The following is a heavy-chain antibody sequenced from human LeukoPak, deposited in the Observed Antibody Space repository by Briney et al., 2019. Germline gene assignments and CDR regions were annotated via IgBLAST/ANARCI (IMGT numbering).Heavy chain of an antibody. CDR2: IWYDGSNK. D-gene: IGHD4-17*01. J-gene: IGHJ6*04. CDR1: GFTFSSYG. V-gene: IGHV3-30*19. Sequence: SGGSLRLSCAASGFTFSSYGMHWVRQAPGKGLEWVAVIWYDGSNKYYADSVKGRFTISRDNSKNTLYLQMNSLRAEDTAVYYCARGKATVTTGYYYYYGMDVWGKGTTVTVSS. CDR3: ARGKATVTTGYYYYYGMDV.